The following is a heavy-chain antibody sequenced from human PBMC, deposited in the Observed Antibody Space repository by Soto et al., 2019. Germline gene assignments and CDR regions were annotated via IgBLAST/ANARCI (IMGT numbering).Heavy chain of an antibody. CDR1: GGTFSSYA. CDR2: IIPIFGTA. V-gene: IGHV1-69*06. Sequence: QVQLVQSGAEVKKPGSSVKVSCKASGGTFSSYAISWVRQAPGQGLEWMGGIIPIFGTANYAQKLQGRVTITADKSTSTAYMELSSLRSEDTAVYYCASQGRGGFPAASDYWGQGTLVTVSS. CDR3: ASQGRGGFPAASDY. D-gene: IGHD6-13*01. J-gene: IGHJ4*02.